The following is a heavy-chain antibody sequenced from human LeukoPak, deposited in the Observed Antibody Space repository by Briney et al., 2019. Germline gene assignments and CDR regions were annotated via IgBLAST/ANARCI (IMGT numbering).Heavy chain of an antibody. CDR3: AAQSGSYFPFDY. J-gene: IGHJ4*02. Sequence: PSETLSLTSTVSGGSISSGDYYWSWIRQPPGKGLEWIGYIYYSGSTYYNPSLKSRVTISVDTSKNQFSLKLSSVTAADTAVYYCAAQSGSYFPFDYWGQGTLVTVSS. V-gene: IGHV4-30-4*01. D-gene: IGHD1-26*01. CDR2: IYYSGST. CDR1: GGSISSGDYY.